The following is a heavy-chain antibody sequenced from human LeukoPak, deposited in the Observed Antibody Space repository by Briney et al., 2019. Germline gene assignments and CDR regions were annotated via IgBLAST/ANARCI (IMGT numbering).Heavy chain of an antibody. CDR1: GGSISGYY. D-gene: IGHD1-26*01. CDR2: IHSNGYT. V-gene: IGHV4-4*09. J-gene: IGHJ5*02. CDR3: TKREGPMSGSYDYFDP. Sequence: KTSETLSLTCTVSGGSISGYYWSWIRQPPGQGLEWIAYIHSNGYTNYNPSLKSRVTISVDTPKNQFSLKVTSVTAADTAMYYCTKREGPMSGSYDYFDPWGQGTLVTVS.